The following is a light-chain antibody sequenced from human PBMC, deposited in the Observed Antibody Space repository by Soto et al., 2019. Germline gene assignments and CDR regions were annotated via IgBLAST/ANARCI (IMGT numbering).Light chain of an antibody. CDR2: AAS. V-gene: IGKV1-39*01. CDR1: QSISSY. CDR3: QQSYSTPLIFT. J-gene: IGKJ3*01. Sequence: DIQMTQSPSSLSASVGDRVTITCRASQSISSYLNWYQQKPGKAPKLLIYAASSLQSGVQSRFSGSGSGTDFTLTISSLQPEDFATYYCQQSYSTPLIFTFGPGTKVDIK.